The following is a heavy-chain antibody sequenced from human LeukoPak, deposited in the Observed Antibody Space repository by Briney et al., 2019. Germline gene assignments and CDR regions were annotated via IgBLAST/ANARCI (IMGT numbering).Heavy chain of an antibody. J-gene: IGHJ3*02. CDR1: GYTFTSYD. V-gene: IGHV1-69*04. Sequence: GASVKGSCKASGYTFTSYDINWVRQATGQGLEWMGRIIPILGIANYAQKFQGRVTITADKSTSTAYMELSSLRSEDTAVYYCAPATSNAFDIWGQGTMVTVSS. CDR2: IIPILGIA. CDR3: APATSNAFDI.